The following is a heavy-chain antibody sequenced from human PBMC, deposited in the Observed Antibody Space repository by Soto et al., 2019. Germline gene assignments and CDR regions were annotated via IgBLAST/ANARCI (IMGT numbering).Heavy chain of an antibody. CDR2: INPSGGST. J-gene: IGHJ6*03. Sequence: ASVKVSCKASGYTFTSYYMHWVRQAPGQGLEWMGIINPSGGSTSYAQKFQGRVTMTRDTSTSTVYMELSSLRSEDTAVYYCARGQLLRTGYYNYYMDVWGKGTTVTVSS. CDR1: GYTFTSYY. D-gene: IGHD1-26*01. CDR3: ARGQLLRTGYYNYYMDV. V-gene: IGHV1-46*03.